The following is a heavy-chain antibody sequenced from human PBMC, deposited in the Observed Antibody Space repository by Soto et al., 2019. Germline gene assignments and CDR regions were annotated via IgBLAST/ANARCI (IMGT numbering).Heavy chain of an antibody. CDR2: IRSNSDGGTT. D-gene: IGHD1-7*01. J-gene: IGHJ3*02. Sequence: EVQLVESGGGLVTPGGSLRLSCEASGFTFTNAWMNWVRQAPGQGLEWVGRIRSNSDGGTTDYAAPVKGRFSISRDDSKTTLYLQMNSLKTEYTAVYYCSTTKAGTNTFGIWGQGTMVTVSS. V-gene: IGHV3-15*07. CDR1: GFTFTNAW. CDR3: STTKAGTNTFGI.